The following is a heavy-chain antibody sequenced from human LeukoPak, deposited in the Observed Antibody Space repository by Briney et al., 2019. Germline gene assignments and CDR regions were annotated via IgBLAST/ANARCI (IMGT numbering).Heavy chain of an antibody. CDR2: INPSGGST. CDR1: GYTFTSYY. D-gene: IGHD2-2*01. CDR3: ARVRSGVPAAYWYFDY. J-gene: IGHJ4*02. Sequence: ASVKVSCKASGYTFTSYYMHWVRQAPGQGLEWMGIINPSGGSTSYAQKFQGRVTMTRDTSTSTVYTELSSLRSEDTAVYYCARVRSGVPAAYWYFDYWGQGTLVTVSS. V-gene: IGHV1-46*01.